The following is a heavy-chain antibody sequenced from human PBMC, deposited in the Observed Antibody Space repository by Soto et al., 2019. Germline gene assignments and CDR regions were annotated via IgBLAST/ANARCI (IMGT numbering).Heavy chain of an antibody. V-gene: IGHV1-18*01. D-gene: IGHD6-13*01. CDR3: ARVQAKQQLVFTLNY. Sequence: ASVKVSCKASGYTFTSYGISWVRQAPGQGLEWMGWISAYNGNTNYAQKLQGRVTMTTDTSTSTAYMELRSLRSDDTAVYYCARVQAKQQLVFTLNYWGQGTLVTVSS. J-gene: IGHJ4*02. CDR2: ISAYNGNT. CDR1: GYTFTSYG.